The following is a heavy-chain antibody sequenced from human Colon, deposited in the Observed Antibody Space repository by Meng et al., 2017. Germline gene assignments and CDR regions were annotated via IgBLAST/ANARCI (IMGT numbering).Heavy chain of an antibody. V-gene: IGHV4-30-4*01. Sequence: LPDQGPGLAAPSGTLSPTFPVSGVSIGSDIWWSWVRQPPGKGLEWIGYIYYSGSTYYNPSLKSRVTISVDTSKNQFSLKLSSVTAADTAVYYCARGYYDSSGYGYWYFDLWGRGTLVTVSS. CDR1: GVSIGSDIW. D-gene: IGHD3-22*01. CDR2: IYYSGST. CDR3: ARGYYDSSGYGYWYFDL. J-gene: IGHJ2*01.